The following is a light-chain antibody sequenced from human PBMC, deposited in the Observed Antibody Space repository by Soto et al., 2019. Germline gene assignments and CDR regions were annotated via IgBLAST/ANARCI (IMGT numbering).Light chain of an antibody. Sequence: QSALTQPASVSGSPGQSITISCTGTSSDVGSYNLVSWYQQHPGKAPKVMIYEGSKRPSGVSYRFSGSKSGNTASLTILGLQAEDEADYYCCAYTNSATLVFGGGTKLTVL. V-gene: IGLV2-23*01. CDR2: EGS. CDR3: CAYTNSATLV. J-gene: IGLJ3*02. CDR1: SSDVGSYNL.